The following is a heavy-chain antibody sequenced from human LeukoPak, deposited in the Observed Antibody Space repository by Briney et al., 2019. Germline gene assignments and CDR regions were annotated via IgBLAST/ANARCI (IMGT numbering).Heavy chain of an antibody. D-gene: IGHD5-12*01. Sequence: PSETLSLTCAVYVKSFSGYDWTWIRQPPGKGLEWIGEINYSGSTSGSTNYNPSLKSRVTISADTSKNQFSLKMRSVTAADTAAYYCARARGTVAIDYWGQGTPVTVSS. CDR2: INYSGSTSGST. J-gene: IGHJ4*02. V-gene: IGHV4-34*01. CDR1: VKSFSGYD. CDR3: ARARGTVAIDY.